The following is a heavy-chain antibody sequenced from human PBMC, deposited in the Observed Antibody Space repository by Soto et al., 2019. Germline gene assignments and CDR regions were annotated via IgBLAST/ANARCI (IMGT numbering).Heavy chain of an antibody. V-gene: IGHV3-23*01. Sequence: EVQLLESGGGLVQPGGSLRLSCAASGFTFSSYAMSWVRQDPGKGLEWVSAISGSGGSTYYADSVKGRFTISRDNSKNTLYQQMNSLRAEDTAVYYCARDAATEDIVVVVAATYWGQGTLVTASS. CDR3: ARDAATEDIVVVVAATY. CDR2: ISGSGGST. CDR1: GFTFSSYA. D-gene: IGHD2-15*01. J-gene: IGHJ4*02.